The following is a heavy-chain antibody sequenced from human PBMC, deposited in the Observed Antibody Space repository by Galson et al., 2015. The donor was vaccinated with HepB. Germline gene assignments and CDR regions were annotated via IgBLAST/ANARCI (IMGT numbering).Heavy chain of an antibody. Sequence: KVSCKASGGTFSSYAIGWVRQMPGKGLEWMGIIYPGDSDTRYSPSFQGQVTISADKSISTAYLQWSSLKASDTAMYYCARIHSGSYPTDYWGQGTLVTVSS. J-gene: IGHJ4*02. CDR3: ARIHSGSYPTDY. CDR1: GGTFSSYA. CDR2: IYPGDSDT. V-gene: IGHV5-51*01. D-gene: IGHD1-26*01.